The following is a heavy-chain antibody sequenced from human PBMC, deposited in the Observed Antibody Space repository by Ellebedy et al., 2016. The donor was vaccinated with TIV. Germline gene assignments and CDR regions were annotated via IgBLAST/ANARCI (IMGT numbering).Heavy chain of an antibody. CDR3: ARLPMVYVMGSRNYRYFDL. Sequence: SETLSLXXTVSGDSISSTGYYWGWIRQPPGKGLEWIGSTYYSGSTYYSGSTYYNPSLKSRVTISVDTSTNQFSLRLRSVTAADTAVYYCARLPMVYVMGSRNYRYFDLWGRGTLVSVSS. V-gene: IGHV4-39*01. CDR1: GDSISSTGYY. CDR2: TYYSGSTYYSGST. J-gene: IGHJ2*01. D-gene: IGHD2-8*01.